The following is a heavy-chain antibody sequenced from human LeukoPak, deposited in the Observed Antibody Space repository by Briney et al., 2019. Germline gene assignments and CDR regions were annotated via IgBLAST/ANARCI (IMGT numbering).Heavy chain of an antibody. CDR3: VRVSSSTSCPDCYNMDV. D-gene: IGHD2-2*01. V-gene: IGHV3-33*01. CDR2: IWNDGSNR. CDR1: GFTFSYYG. J-gene: IGHJ6*03. Sequence: PGGSLRLSCVASGFTFSYYGMHWVRQAPGKGLEWVAVIWNDGSNRYYADSVKGRFTISRDNSQYTLYLQMNSLRAEDTAVYFCVRVSSSTSCPDCYNMDVWGTGTTVTVSS.